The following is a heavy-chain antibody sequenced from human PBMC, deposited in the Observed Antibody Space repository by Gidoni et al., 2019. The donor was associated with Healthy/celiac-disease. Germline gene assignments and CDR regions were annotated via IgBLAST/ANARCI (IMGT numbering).Heavy chain of an antibody. CDR1: GFTFSSYA. D-gene: IGHD4-4*01. CDR3: ARDTTWDYSNYQFDY. V-gene: IGHV3-30-3*01. Sequence: QVQLAESGGGVVQPGRSLRLPCAAPGFTFSSYAMHWVRQAPGKGLEWVAVISYDGSNKYYADSVKGRFTISRDNSKNTLYLQMNSLRAEDTAVYYCARDTTWDYSNYQFDYWGQGTLVTVSS. J-gene: IGHJ4*02. CDR2: ISYDGSNK.